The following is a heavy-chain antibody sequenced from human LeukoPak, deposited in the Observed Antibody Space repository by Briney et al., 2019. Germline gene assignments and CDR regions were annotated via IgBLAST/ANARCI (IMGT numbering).Heavy chain of an antibody. CDR2: IYYSGST. V-gene: IGHV4-39*07. J-gene: IGHJ4*02. Sequence: SETLSLTCTVSGGSISSSSYYWGWIRQPPGKGLEWIGSIYYSGSTYYNPSLKSRVTISVDTSKNQFSLKLSSVTAADTAVYYCARGGRRDGYNTLDYWGQGTLVTVSS. CDR1: GGSISSSSYY. D-gene: IGHD5-24*01. CDR3: ARGGRRDGYNTLDY.